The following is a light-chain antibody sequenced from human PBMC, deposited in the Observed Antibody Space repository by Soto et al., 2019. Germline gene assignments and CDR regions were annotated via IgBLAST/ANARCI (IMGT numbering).Light chain of an antibody. CDR3: QQYNNWPPTWT. Sequence: EILMTQSPATLSVSPGERATLSCRASQSVSNNLAWYQQKPGQAPRLLIYAVSSRPAGIPAGFSGSGSGTEFTLTINSLQSEDFAVYYCQQYNNWPPTWTFGQGTKV. CDR1: QSVSNN. J-gene: IGKJ1*01. CDR2: AVS. V-gene: IGKV3-15*01.